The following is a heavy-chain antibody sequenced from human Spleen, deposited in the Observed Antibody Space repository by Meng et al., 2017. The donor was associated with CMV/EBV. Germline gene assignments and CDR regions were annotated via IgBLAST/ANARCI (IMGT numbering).Heavy chain of an antibody. CDR1: GFTLSDHE. J-gene: IGHJ6*02. Sequence: GGSLRLSCAASGFTLSDHEMNWVRQAPGKGLEWVSVIYSGGTTYYADSVKGRFTISRDNSKNTLYLQMNSLRAEDTAMYYCARDIAAAGTVRRHYYHYGMDVWGQGTTVTVSS. D-gene: IGHD6-13*01. CDR2: IYSGGTT. CDR3: ARDIAAAGTVRRHYYHYGMDV. V-gene: IGHV3-53*01.